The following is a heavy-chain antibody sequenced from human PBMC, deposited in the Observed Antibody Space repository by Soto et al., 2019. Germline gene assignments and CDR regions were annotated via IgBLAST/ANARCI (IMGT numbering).Heavy chain of an antibody. V-gene: IGHV6-1*01. Sequence: QTLSLTCAISGDSVSSKSAAWNWIRQSPSRGLEWLGRTYYRSKWSTDYAVSLKGRITVNPDTSKNQFSLQLNSVTPEDTAVYYCARALAGSYDYWGQGTLVTVSS. CDR2: TYYRSKWST. CDR1: GDSVSSKSAA. D-gene: IGHD1-26*01. CDR3: ARALAGSYDY. J-gene: IGHJ4*02.